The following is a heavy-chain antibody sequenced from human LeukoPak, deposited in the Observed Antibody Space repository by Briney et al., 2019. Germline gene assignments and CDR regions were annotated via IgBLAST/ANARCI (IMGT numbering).Heavy chain of an antibody. CDR2: VYHNGET. J-gene: IGHJ6*03. CDR3: VTPRSWELSDMAV. CDR1: GYSISTNYY. V-gene: IGHV4-38-2*02. Sequence: PLETLSLTCTVSGYSISTNYYWAWIRQSPGTGLEWIGRVYHNGETYYNPSLKRVVIMSVDTSKNEFSLRLTSVPAADTAVYYCVTPRSWELSDMAVWGKGTTVIVSS. D-gene: IGHD1-26*01.